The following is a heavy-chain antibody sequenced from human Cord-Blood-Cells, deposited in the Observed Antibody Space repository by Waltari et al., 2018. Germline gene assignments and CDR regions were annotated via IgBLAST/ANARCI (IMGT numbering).Heavy chain of an antibody. CDR1: GFTFSSYI. Sequence: EVQLVESGGGLVQHGGALRLSCAPAGFTFSSYILNWVRQDPGKGLEWVSYISSSSSTIYYADPVKGRFTISRDNAKNSLYLQMNSLRDEDTAVYYCARAVVSDAEFDYWGQGTLVTVSS. CDR2: ISSSSSTI. CDR3: ARAVVSDAEFDY. V-gene: IGHV3-48*02. J-gene: IGHJ4*02. D-gene: IGHD2-21*02.